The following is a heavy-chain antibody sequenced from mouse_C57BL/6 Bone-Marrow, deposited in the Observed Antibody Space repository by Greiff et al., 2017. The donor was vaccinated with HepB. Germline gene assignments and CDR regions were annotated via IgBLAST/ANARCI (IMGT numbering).Heavy chain of an antibody. J-gene: IGHJ2*01. CDR1: GFNIKDYY. V-gene: IGHV14-2*01. Sequence: DVKLVESGAELVKPGASVKLSCTASGFNIKDYYMHWVKQRTEQGLEWIGRIDPEDGETKYAPKFQGKATITADTSSNTAYLQLSSLTSEDTAVYYCAPHYYGSSYGYFDYWGQGTTLTVSS. CDR3: APHYYGSSYGYFDY. CDR2: IDPEDGET. D-gene: IGHD1-1*01.